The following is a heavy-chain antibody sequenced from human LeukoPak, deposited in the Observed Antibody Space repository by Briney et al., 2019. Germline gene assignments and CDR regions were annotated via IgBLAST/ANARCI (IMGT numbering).Heavy chain of an antibody. CDR1: GFTFSSYW. CDR2: IKQDGSEK. CDR3: ARDSRGYYDFWSGYYGNDY. J-gene: IGHJ4*02. Sequence: GGSLRLSCAASGFTFSSYWMSWVRQAPGKGLEWVANIKQDGSEKYYVDSVKGRFTISRDNAKNSLYLQMNSLRAEDTAVYYCARDSRGYYDFWSGYYGNDYWGQGTLVTVSS. V-gene: IGHV3-7*01. D-gene: IGHD3-3*01.